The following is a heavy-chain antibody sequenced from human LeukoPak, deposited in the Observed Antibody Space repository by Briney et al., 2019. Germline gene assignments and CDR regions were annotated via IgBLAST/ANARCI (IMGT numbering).Heavy chain of an antibody. CDR2: ISNTGGST. CDR3: AKGRGTGVTTPGAFDI. CDR1: GFTFSGYG. V-gene: IGHV3-23*01. J-gene: IGHJ3*02. Sequence: GGSLRLSCAASGFTFSGYGMSWVRQAPGKGLEWVSSISNTGGSTYYADSVKGRFTISRDNSKNTLYLQMNSLRAEDTAVYYCAKGRGTGVTTPGAFDIWGQGTMVTASS. D-gene: IGHD1-26*01.